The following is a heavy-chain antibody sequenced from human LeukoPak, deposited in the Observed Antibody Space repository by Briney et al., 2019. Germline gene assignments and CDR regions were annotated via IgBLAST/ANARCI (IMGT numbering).Heavy chain of an antibody. V-gene: IGHV4-59*01. J-gene: IGHJ4*02. D-gene: IGHD3-22*01. CDR3: ARSRMDSSGYYSVY. CDR2: IYYSGST. Sequence: SETLSLTCTVSGGSISSYYWSWIRQPPGKGLEWIGYIYYSGSTNYNPSLKSRVTISVDTSKNQFSLKLSSVTAADTAVYYCARSRMDSSGYYSVYWGQGTLATVPS. CDR1: GGSISSYY.